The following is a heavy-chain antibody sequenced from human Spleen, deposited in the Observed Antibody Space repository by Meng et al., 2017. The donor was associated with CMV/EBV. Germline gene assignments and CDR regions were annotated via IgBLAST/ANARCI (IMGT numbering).Heavy chain of an antibody. CDR3: ARGPYSNPFDY. J-gene: IGHJ4*02. CDR2: INHSGST. Sequence: QVQLQQWGAGLLKPSGTLSLTCAVYGGSFSCYYWSWIRQPPGKGLEWIGEINHSGSTNYNPSLKSRVTISVDTSKNQFSLKLSSVTAADTAVYYCARGPYSNPFDYWGQGTLVTVSS. D-gene: IGHD4-11*01. V-gene: IGHV4-34*01. CDR1: GGSFSCYY.